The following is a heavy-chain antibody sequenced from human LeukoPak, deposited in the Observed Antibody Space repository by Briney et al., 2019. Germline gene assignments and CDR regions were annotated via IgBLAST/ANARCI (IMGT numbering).Heavy chain of an antibody. CDR2: IIPIFGTA. V-gene: IGHV1-69*05. D-gene: IGHD6-6*01. Sequence: PGGSLRLSCAASGFTFSSYAMSWVRQAPGQGLEWMGRIIPIFGTANYAQKFQGRVTITTDESTSTAYMELSSLRSEDTAVYYCARGSIAVTGNQLDYWGQGTLVTVSS. CDR1: GFTFSSYA. J-gene: IGHJ4*02. CDR3: ARGSIAVTGNQLDY.